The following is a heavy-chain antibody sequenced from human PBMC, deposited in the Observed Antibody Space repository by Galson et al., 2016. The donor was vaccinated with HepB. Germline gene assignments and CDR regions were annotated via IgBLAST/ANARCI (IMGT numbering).Heavy chain of an antibody. Sequence: SLRLSCAASGFTFRNYGMHWVRQAPGKGLEWVSDISGSGGSTYKADSVKGRFTISRDNSRNTLYLQMNSPRAEDTAVYYCAKGAVVVPATTLFDNWGQGTLVTVTS. CDR3: AKGAVVVPATTLFDN. CDR1: GFTFRNYG. J-gene: IGHJ4*02. CDR2: ISGSGGST. D-gene: IGHD2-15*01. V-gene: IGHV3-23*01.